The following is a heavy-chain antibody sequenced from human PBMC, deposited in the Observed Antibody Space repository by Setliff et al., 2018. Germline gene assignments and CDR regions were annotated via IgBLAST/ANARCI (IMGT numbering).Heavy chain of an antibody. CDR1: GGSLSSYNY. Sequence: SETLSLTCTVSGGSLSSYNYWSWIRQPAGKGLEWIGRIYHGGDTYYNASLKSRLTISVDTPKNQISLKLTSVTAADTAVYYCGRGFSRIEGWGNWFDPWGQGILVTVSS. CDR3: GRGFSRIEGWGNWFDP. J-gene: IGHJ5*02. CDR2: IYHGGDT. V-gene: IGHV4-38-2*02. D-gene: IGHD2-15*01.